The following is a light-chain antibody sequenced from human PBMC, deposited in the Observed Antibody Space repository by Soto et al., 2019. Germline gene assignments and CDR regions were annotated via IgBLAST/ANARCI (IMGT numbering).Light chain of an antibody. Sequence: EIVLTQSPGTLSLSPGERATLSCRASQSVSNSYIAWYQRKPGQAPRLRIYGASSRATGIPDRFSGSGSGTDFTLTISRLEPEDFAVYYCQQYGSSPWTFGQGTKVEIK. J-gene: IGKJ1*01. V-gene: IGKV3-20*01. CDR3: QQYGSSPWT. CDR1: QSVSNSY. CDR2: GAS.